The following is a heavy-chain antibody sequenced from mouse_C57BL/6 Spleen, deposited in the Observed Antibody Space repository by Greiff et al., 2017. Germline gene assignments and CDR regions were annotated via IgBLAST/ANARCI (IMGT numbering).Heavy chain of an antibody. Sequence: QVQLQQPGAELVRPGSSVKLSCKASGYTFTSYWMHWVKQRPIQGLEWIGNIDPSDSETHYNQKFKDKATLTVDKSSSTAYMQLSSLTSEDSAVYYCARLDYSNYEYYFDYWGQGTTLTVSS. CDR1: GYTFTSYW. J-gene: IGHJ2*01. CDR2: IDPSDSET. D-gene: IGHD2-5*01. CDR3: ARLDYSNYEYYFDY. V-gene: IGHV1-52*01.